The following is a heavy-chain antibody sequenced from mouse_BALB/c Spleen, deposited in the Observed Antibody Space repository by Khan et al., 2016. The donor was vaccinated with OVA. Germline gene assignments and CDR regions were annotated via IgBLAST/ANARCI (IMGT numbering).Heavy chain of an antibody. V-gene: IGHV5-6*02. CDR3: ARLAYYYNSEGFAY. J-gene: IGHJ3*01. CDR2: ISSGGSYP. Sequence: DVKLVESGGDLVKPGGSLKLSCAASGFTFSTYGMSWVRQTPDKSLEWVATISSGGSYPYYPDSVKGRFTISRDNAKNTLYLQMSSLKSADTAMYYCARLAYYYNSEGFAYWGQGTLVTVSA. D-gene: IGHD1-1*01. CDR1: GFTFSTYG.